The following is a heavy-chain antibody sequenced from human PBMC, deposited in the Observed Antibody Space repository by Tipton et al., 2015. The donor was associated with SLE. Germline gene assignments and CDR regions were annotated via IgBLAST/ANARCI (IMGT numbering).Heavy chain of an antibody. CDR1: GGSFTTYY. J-gene: IGHJ5*02. CDR3: ARGEDDYHSKGGWMDP. V-gene: IGHV4-59*01. Sequence: TLSLTCTVSGGSFTTYYWSWIRQPPGKGLGWIGHIYYIGTTSYNPSLESRVSISIDTSKNQFSLKLRSVTAADTAVYYCARGEDDYHSKGGWMDPWGQGSLVTVSS. CDR2: IYYIGTT. D-gene: IGHD4-11*01.